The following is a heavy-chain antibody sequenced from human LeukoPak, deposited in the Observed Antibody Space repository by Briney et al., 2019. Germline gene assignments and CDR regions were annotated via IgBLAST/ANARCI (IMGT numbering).Heavy chain of an antibody. J-gene: IGHJ4*02. Sequence: ASVKVSCKASGYTFTSYDINWVRQATGQGLEWMGWMNPNSGNTGYAQEFQGRVTMTRNTSISTAYMELSSLRSEDTAVYYCASTVHDSSGYYYSYWGQGTLVTVSS. CDR1: GYTFTSYD. CDR2: MNPNSGNT. CDR3: ASTVHDSSGYYYSY. D-gene: IGHD3-22*01. V-gene: IGHV1-8*01.